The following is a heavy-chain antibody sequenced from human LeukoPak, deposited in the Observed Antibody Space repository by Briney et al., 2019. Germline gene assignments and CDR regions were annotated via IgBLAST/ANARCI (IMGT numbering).Heavy chain of an antibody. CDR1: GFTVSSNF. CDR3: ARGADRWNYFDY. V-gene: IGHV3-53*01. CDR2: IYSGGKT. J-gene: IGHJ4*02. D-gene: IGHD4-23*01. Sequence: GGSLRLSCAASGFTVSSNFLSWVHQAPGKGLEWVSVIYSGGKTYYADSVKGRFTISRDNSKNTLYLQMSSLRAEDTAVYYCARGADRWNYFDYWGQGTLVTVSS.